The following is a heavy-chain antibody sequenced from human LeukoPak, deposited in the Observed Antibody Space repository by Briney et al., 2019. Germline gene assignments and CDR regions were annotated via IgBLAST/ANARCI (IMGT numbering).Heavy chain of an antibody. CDR1: GFTFSTFA. V-gene: IGHV3-64D*06. CDR2: ISSNGGST. D-gene: IGHD5-18*01. J-gene: IGHJ4*02. Sequence: GGPLRLSCSVSGFTFSTFAMHWVRQAPGKGLEYVSGISSNGGSTYYADSVKGRFTISRDNSKNTLYLQMSSLRTEDTAVYYCVKDTARVPGDYWGRGTLVTVSS. CDR3: VKDTARVPGDY.